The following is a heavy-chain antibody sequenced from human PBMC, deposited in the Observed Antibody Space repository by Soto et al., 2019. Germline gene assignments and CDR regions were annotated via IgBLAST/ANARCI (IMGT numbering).Heavy chain of an antibody. CDR2: IIPIFGTA. D-gene: IGHD4-17*01. CDR1: GGTFSSYA. Sequence: QVQLVQSGAEVKKPGSSVKVSCKASGGTFSSYAISWVRQAPGQGLEWMGGIIPIFGTANYAQKFQGRVTITADKSTGTAYMELSSLRAEDTAVYYCAMDDYGEGDFDYWGQGTLVTVSS. J-gene: IGHJ4*02. CDR3: AMDDYGEGDFDY. V-gene: IGHV1-69*06.